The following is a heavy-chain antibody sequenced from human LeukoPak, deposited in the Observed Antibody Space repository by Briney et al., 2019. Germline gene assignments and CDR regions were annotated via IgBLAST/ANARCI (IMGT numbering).Heavy chain of an antibody. CDR2: INHSGIT. V-gene: IGHV4-34*01. D-gene: IGHD5-12*01. J-gene: IGHJ4*02. CDR3: ARGRGYSAYGN. Sequence: SETLSLTCTVSGGSISSYYWSWIRQTPGKGLEWIGEINHSGITNYNPSRKSRVTISVAPSKNQFSLKLRSVTAADTAVYYCARGRGYSAYGNWGQGTLVTVSS. CDR1: GGSISSYY.